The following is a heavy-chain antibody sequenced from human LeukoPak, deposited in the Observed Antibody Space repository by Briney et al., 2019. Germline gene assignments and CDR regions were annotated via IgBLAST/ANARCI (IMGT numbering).Heavy chain of an antibody. D-gene: IGHD1-1*01. Sequence: GGSLRLSCVVSELTVRTNYISWVRQAPGKGLEWVSLIYSGGDTYYADSVKGRFTISRDNSKNTLYLQMNSLRAEDTAVYYCAKDLRRYGYFDYWGQGTLVTVSS. CDR3: AKDLRRYGYFDY. J-gene: IGHJ4*02. CDR1: ELTVRTNY. CDR2: IYSGGDT. V-gene: IGHV3-53*05.